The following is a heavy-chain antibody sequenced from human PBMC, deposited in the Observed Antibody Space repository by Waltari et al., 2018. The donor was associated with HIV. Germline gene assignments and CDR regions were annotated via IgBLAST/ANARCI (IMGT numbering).Heavy chain of an antibody. CDR1: GFSFADYA. D-gene: IGHD1-26*01. J-gene: IGHJ4*02. Sequence: EVQLVESGGGLVQPGRSLTLSCTTSGFSFADYAMGWVRQSPGKGLEWVGCIRSKAYGGTADYAASVKGRFSISRDDSKSIALLQMNGLKSEDTAVYYCARWEGPLGYWGQGTLVTVSS. V-gene: IGHV3-49*04. CDR2: IRSKAYGGTA. CDR3: ARWEGPLGY.